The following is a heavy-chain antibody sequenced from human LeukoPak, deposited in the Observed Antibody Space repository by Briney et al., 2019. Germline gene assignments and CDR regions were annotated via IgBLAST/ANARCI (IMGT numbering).Heavy chain of an antibody. D-gene: IGHD3-22*01. CDR1: GGSISSYY. Sequence: PSETLSLTCTVSGGSISSYYWSWIRQPPGKGLEWIGYIYYSGSTNYNPSLKSRVTISVDTSKNQFSLKLSSVTAADTAVYYCARRNNYYDSQIDYWGQGTLVTVSS. V-gene: IGHV4-59*01. CDR2: IYYSGST. CDR3: ARRNNYYDSQIDY. J-gene: IGHJ4*02.